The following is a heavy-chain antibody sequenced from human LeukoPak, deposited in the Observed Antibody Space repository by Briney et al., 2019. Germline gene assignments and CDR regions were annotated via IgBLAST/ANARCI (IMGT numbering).Heavy chain of an antibody. CDR2: INSDGSST. J-gene: IGHJ4*02. V-gene: IGHV3-74*01. CDR1: GFTFSSYW. D-gene: IGHD3-3*01. Sequence: GGSLRLSCAASGFTFSSYWMHWVRQAPGKGLVWVSRINSDGSSTSYADSVKGRFTISRDNAKNTLYLQMNSPRAEDTAVYYCARDANPNYDFWSGYYWDIDYWGQGTLVTVSS. CDR3: ARDANPNYDFWSGYYWDIDY.